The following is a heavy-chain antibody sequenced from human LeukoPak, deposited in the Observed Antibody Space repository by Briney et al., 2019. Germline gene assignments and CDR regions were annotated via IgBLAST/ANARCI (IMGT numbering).Heavy chain of an antibody. V-gene: IGHV3-9*01. CDR2: ISWNSGSI. Sequence: GGSLRLSCAASGFTFDDYAMHWVRQAPGKDLEWVSGISWNSGSIGYADSVKGRFTISRDNAKNSLYLQMNSLRAEDTALYYCAKDQWSVVVVPAASYYYYYGMDVWGQGTTVTVSS. D-gene: IGHD2-2*01. CDR1: GFTFDDYA. CDR3: AKDQWSVVVVPAASYYYYYGMDV. J-gene: IGHJ6*02.